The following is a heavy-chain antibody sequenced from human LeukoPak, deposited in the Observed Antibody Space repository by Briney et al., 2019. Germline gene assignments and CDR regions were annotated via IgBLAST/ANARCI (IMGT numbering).Heavy chain of an antibody. V-gene: IGHV4-59*01. CDR2: IYYSGST. CDR1: GGSISSYY. J-gene: IGHJ4*02. Sequence: SETLSLTCTVSGGSISSYYWSWIRQPPGKGLEWIGYIYYSGSTNYNPSLKSRVTISVDTSKNQFSLKLSSVTAADTAVYYYASYYGGHFDYWGQGTLVTVSS. CDR3: ASYYGGHFDY. D-gene: IGHD4-23*01.